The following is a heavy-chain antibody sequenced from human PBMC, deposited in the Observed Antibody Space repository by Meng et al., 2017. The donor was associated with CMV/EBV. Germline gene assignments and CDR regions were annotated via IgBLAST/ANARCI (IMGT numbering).Heavy chain of an antibody. D-gene: IGHD5-18*01. J-gene: IGHJ2*01. CDR3: ARDFVPHTAMVTDPWYFDL. CDR1: GGTFSSYA. CDR2: IIPIFGTA. Sequence: SVKVSCKASGGTFSSYAISWVRQAPGQGLEWMGGIIPIFGTANYAQKFQGRVTITTDESTSTAYMELGSPRSEDTAVYYCARDFVPHTAMVTDPWYFDLWGRGTLVTVSS. V-gene: IGHV1-69*05.